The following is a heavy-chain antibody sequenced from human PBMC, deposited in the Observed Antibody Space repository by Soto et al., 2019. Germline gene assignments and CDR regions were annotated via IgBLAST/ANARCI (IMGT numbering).Heavy chain of an antibody. J-gene: IGHJ4*02. D-gene: IGHD3-16*01. Sequence: EVHLLESGGGLVQSGGSLRLSCAASGFTFSDYGMTWVRQAPGKGLEWVSTISNGESTYCADSVKGRFTISRDNSENTLFLQMSSLRAEDTAVYYCARDGPGGKVGDYWGQGTLVTVSS. CDR3: ARDGPGGKVGDY. CDR2: ISNGEST. V-gene: IGHV3-23*01. CDR1: GFTFSDYG.